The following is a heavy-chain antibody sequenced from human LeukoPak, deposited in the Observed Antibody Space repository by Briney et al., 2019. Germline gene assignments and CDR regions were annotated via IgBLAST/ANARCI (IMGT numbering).Heavy chain of an antibody. CDR3: AKDIGGYEGDYFDY. CDR1: GFTFSSYW. J-gene: IGHJ4*02. D-gene: IGHD5-12*01. CDR2: IKQDGSEK. V-gene: IGHV3-7*03. Sequence: GGSLRLSCAASGFTFSSYWMSWVRQAPGKGLEWVANIKQDGSEKYYVDSVKGRFTISRDNAKNSLYLQMNSLRAEDTAVYYCAKDIGGYEGDYFDYWGQGTLVTVSS.